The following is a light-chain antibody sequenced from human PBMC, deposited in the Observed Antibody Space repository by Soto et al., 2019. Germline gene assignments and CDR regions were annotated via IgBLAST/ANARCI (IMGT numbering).Light chain of an antibody. Sequence: IQLTQSPSSLSASVGDRVTITCRASQGISSYLAWYQQKPGKAPKLLIYAASNLQSGVPSRFSGSGSGTDFALTISSLQPEDFATYYCQQGYSTPITFGQGTRLEIK. CDR2: AAS. J-gene: IGKJ5*01. CDR1: QGISSY. V-gene: IGKV1-39*01. CDR3: QQGYSTPIT.